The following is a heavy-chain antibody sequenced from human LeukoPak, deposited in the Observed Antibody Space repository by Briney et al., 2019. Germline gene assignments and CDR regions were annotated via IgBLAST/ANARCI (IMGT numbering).Heavy chain of an antibody. CDR1: GGSMTTHH. CDR3: TTIKRGNIFGYFDF. V-gene: IGHV4-59*11. CDR2: VSDSGRT. J-gene: IGHJ4*02. D-gene: IGHD5-18*01. Sequence: SETLSLTCTVSGGSMTTHHWNWIRQTPGKGLEWIGYVSDSGRTKENPSLKSRVTLSADTSKNQFSLRLSSVTAADTAVYYCTTIKRGNIFGYFDFWGQGILVTVSS.